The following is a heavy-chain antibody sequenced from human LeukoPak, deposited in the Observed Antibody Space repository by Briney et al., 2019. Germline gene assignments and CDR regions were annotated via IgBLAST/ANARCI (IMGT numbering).Heavy chain of an antibody. CDR1: GYSISSGYY. J-gene: IGHJ3*02. D-gene: IGHD3-22*01. CDR3: ARVQYYYDSSGSAYAFDI. CDR2: IYHSGST. Sequence: KTSETLSLTCTVSGYSISSGYYWGWIRQPPGKGLEWIGSIYHSGSTYYNPSLKSRVTISVDTSKNQFSLKLSSVTAADTAVYYCARVQYYYDSSGSAYAFDIWGQGTMVTVSS. V-gene: IGHV4-38-2*02.